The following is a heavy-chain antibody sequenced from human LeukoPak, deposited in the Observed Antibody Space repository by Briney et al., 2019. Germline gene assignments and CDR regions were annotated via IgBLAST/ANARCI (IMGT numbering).Heavy chain of an antibody. V-gene: IGHV3-23*01. J-gene: IGHJ4*02. CDR1: GFTFSSYG. D-gene: IGHD3-22*01. Sequence: GGSLRLSCAASGFTFSSYGMSWVRQAPGEGLEWVSAISGSVGSTYYADSVKGRFTISRDNSKNTLYLQMNSLRAEDTAVYYCAKDLSRNPWRWYYYDSSGYYLFDYWGQGTLVTVSS. CDR3: AKDLSRNPWRWYYYDSSGYYLFDY. CDR2: ISGSVGST.